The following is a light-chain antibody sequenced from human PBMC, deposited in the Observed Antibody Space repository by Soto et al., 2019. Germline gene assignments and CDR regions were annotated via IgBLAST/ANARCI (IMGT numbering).Light chain of an antibody. Sequence: EIVLTQSPATLSLSPGERATLSCRASQSVRSYLAWFQQKPGQAPRLLIFDASSRATGIPARFSGSGFGTDFTLTISSLEPEDFAVYYCQQHNNWPLTFDGGTKVEIK. CDR2: DAS. CDR1: QSVRSY. CDR3: QQHNNWPLT. J-gene: IGKJ4*01. V-gene: IGKV3-11*01.